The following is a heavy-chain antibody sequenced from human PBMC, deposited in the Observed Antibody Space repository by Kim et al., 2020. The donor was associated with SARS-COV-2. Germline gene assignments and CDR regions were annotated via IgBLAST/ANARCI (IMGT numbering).Heavy chain of an antibody. CDR3: ARAGPPAAFDY. CDR2: IEPDGTDN. Sequence: GGSLRLSCAASGFTFSSYWMTWVRQAPGMGLEWVANIEPDGTDNYYLDSVKGRFTISRDNAKNSLYLQMSSLRADDTATNYCARAGPPAAFDYWGQGTL. J-gene: IGHJ4*02. CDR1: GFTFSSYW. D-gene: IGHD2-2*01. V-gene: IGHV3-7*03.